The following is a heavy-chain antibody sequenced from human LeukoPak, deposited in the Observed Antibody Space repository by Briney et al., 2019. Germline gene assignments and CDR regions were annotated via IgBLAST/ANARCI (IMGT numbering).Heavy chain of an antibody. CDR1: GGTFNSYA. J-gene: IGHJ2*01. D-gene: IGHD2-21*01. CDR2: IIPIFGTA. CDR3: ASAIWWYGVDWYFDL. Sequence: PVKVSCKASGGTFNSYAISWVRQATGQGLERMGGIIPIFGTANYAQKFQGRVTLTTDESTSTDYMELSSLRSEDTAVYYCASAIWWYGVDWYFDLWVRGALVTVSS. V-gene: IGHV1-69*05.